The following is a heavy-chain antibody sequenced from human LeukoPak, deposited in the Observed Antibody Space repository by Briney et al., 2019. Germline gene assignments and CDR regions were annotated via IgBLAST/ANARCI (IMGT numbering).Heavy chain of an antibody. D-gene: IGHD6-19*01. CDR2: ISGSGGST. J-gene: IGHJ4*02. Sequence: GGSLRLSCAASGFTFSSYAMSWVRQAPGKGLEWVSAISGSGGSTYYADSVKGRFTISRDNSKNTLYLQMNSLRAEDTAVYYCAKDLLSSGWYEIVSLFDYWGQGTLVTVSS. CDR1: GFTFSSYA. CDR3: AKDLLSSGWYEIVSLFDY. V-gene: IGHV3-23*01.